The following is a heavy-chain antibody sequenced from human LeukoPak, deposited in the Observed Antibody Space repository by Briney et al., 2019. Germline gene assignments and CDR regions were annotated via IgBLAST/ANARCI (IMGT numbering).Heavy chain of an antibody. CDR3: TTDLAITMIRGVIVY. CDR1: GFSFTNAW. D-gene: IGHD3-10*01. CDR2: IKSKADGETT. Sequence: GGSLRLSCAASGFSFTNAWMTWVRQAPGKGLEWVGRIKSKADGETTDYAAPVKGRCTMSRDDSKATLYLQMNYVNTEDTALYYCTTDLAITMIRGVIVYWGQGTLVTVSS. J-gene: IGHJ4*02. V-gene: IGHV3-15*05.